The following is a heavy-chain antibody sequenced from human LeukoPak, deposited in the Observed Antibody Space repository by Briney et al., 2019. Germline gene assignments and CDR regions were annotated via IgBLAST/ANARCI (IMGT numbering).Heavy chain of an antibody. CDR3: ARDEGYESSGWFVY. CDR1: GFTFSTYS. D-gene: IGHD3-22*01. J-gene: IGHJ4*02. V-gene: IGHV3-48*01. CDR2: ISSSSSTI. Sequence: GGSLRLSCAASGFTFSTYSMNWVRQAPGEGLEWVSYISSSSSTIYYADSVKGRFTISRDNAKNSLYLQMNSLRAEDTAVYYCARDEGYESSGWFVYWGQGTLVTVSS.